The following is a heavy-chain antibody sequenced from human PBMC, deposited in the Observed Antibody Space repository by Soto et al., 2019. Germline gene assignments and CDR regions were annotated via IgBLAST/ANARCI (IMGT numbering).Heavy chain of an antibody. CDR1: GYTFTNYW. V-gene: IGHV5-51*01. D-gene: IGHD6-13*01. Sequence: PGESLKISCQGSGYTFTNYWIAWVRQMPGKGLESMGIIYPGDSDTRYSPSFQGQVTISADKSISTAYLQWSSLKASDTAMYYRARTAAAGKYYYGMDVWGQGTTVTVSS. CDR2: IYPGDSDT. CDR3: ARTAAAGKYYYGMDV. J-gene: IGHJ6*02.